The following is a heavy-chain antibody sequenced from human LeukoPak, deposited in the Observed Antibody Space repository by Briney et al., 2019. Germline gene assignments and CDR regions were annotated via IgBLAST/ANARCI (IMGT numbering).Heavy chain of an antibody. Sequence: PSETLSLTCAVYGGSFSGYYWSWIRQPAGKGLEWIGRIYTSGSTNYNPSLKSRVTISVDTSKNQFSLKLSSVTAADTAVYYCARASTKVSLELRGNWFDPWGQGTLVTVSS. CDR3: ARASTKVSLELRGNWFDP. V-gene: IGHV4-59*10. D-gene: IGHD1-7*01. CDR1: GGSFSGYY. CDR2: IYTSGST. J-gene: IGHJ5*02.